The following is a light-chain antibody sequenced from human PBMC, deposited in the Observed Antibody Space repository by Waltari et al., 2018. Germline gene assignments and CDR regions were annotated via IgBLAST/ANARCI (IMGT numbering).Light chain of an antibody. CDR3: CSYAGSRMSV. CDR1: SSDVGSYNL. J-gene: IGLJ3*02. V-gene: IGLV2-23*01. CDR2: EDT. Sequence: QSALTQPASVSGSPGQSITISCTGTSSDVGSYNLVSWYQQPPGKAPKVMIYEDTKRPSGVSNRFSGSKSGNTASLTISGLQAEDEADYYCCSYAGSRMSVFGGGTKLTVL.